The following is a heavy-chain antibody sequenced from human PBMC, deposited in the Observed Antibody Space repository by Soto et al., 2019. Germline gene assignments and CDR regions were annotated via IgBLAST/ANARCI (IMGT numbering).Heavy chain of an antibody. D-gene: IGHD3-10*01. Sequence: PSETLSLTCTVSGGSISSGDYYWSWLRQSPGKDLEWIGYNYYSGSTYYNPTLKSPVTISIDTSKNQFSLKLSSVTAADTAVYYCARERVPSYIHHTWFDSWGQGTLVTVSS. CDR3: ARERVPSYIHHTWFDS. CDR1: GGSISSGDYY. V-gene: IGHV4-30-4*01. J-gene: IGHJ5*01. CDR2: NYYSGST.